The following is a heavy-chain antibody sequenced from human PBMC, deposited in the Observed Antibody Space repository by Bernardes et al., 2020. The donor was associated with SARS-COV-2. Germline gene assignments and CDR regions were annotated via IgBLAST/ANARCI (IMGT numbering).Heavy chain of an antibody. CDR1: GFTFDDYY. V-gene: IGHV3-11*01. CDR3: AGGDYSFYYFDY. J-gene: IGHJ4*02. D-gene: IGHD4-17*01. CDR2: ISGFDDTV. Sequence: RGSLRLSCAASGFTFDDYYMAWVRQAPGKGLEWVSYISGFDDTVYYPDAVKGRFTISRDNTKNSLSLQMNNLGTEDTAVYYCAGGDYSFYYFDYWGQGTLVNVSS.